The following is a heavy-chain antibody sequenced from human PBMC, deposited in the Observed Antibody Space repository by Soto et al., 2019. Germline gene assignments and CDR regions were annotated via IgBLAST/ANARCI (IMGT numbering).Heavy chain of an antibody. Sequence: QVQLQESGPGLVQPSKTLSLTCTVSGGSISSYYWSWIRQPPGKELQYIGYIYYSGSTNYNPSLTGRVPTSDDTSTIQFARTLSSVTAADTAVYYGARGWWERVGYEMDGWGQGTTVTVSS. J-gene: IGHJ6*02. V-gene: IGHV4-59*08. CDR1: GGSISSYY. CDR3: ARGWWERVGYEMDG. CDR2: IYYSGST. D-gene: IGHD1-26*01.